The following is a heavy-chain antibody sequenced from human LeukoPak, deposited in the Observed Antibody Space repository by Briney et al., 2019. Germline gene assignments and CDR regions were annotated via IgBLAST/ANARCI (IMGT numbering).Heavy chain of an antibody. CDR3: RNTNSEYYYLGY. CDR1: GFTFSSYG. D-gene: IGHD2/OR15-2a*01. Sequence: GRSLRLSCAASGFTFSSYGMHWVRQAPGKGLEWVAVISYDGSNKYYADSVKGRFTISRDNSKNTLYLQMNSLRAEDTALYYCRNTNSEYYYLGYWGQGTLVTVSS. J-gene: IGHJ4*02. CDR2: ISYDGSNK. V-gene: IGHV3-30*03.